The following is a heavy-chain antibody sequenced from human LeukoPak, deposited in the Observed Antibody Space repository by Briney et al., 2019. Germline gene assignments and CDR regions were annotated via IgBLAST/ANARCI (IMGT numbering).Heavy chain of an antibody. CDR1: GFTVSSNY. D-gene: IGHD5-12*01. Sequence: GGSLRLSCAASGFTVSSNYMSCVRQAPGKGLEWVSVIYSGCSTYYPDSVKGRFTISRDNSKNTLYLQMNSLRAEDTAVYFCARERLSVRGYDLSWFDPWGQGTLVTVSS. V-gene: IGHV3-53*01. CDR3: ARERLSVRGYDLSWFDP. J-gene: IGHJ5*02. CDR2: IYSGCST.